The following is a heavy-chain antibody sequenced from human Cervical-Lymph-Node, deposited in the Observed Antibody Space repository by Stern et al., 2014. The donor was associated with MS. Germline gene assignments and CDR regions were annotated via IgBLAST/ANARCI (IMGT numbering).Heavy chain of an antibody. V-gene: IGHV4-4*07. CDR3: ARGSSSYDY. J-gene: IGHJ4*02. D-gene: IGHD6-13*01. CDR1: GDSITGYA. CDR2: LYTTGTT. Sequence: QLQLQESGPGLVKPSETLSLTCTVSGDSITGYAWSWIRQPAGKGLEWIGRLYTTGTTSYNASLTRRVTMSVDTSKNPITLRLSSVTAADTAVYYCARGSSSYDYWGQGMFVTVSS.